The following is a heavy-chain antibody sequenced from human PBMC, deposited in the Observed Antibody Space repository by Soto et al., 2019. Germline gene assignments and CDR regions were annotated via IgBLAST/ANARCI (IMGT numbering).Heavy chain of an antibody. Sequence: EVQLVESGGGLVKPGTSLRLSCAASGSTFTNAWMGWVRQAPGKGLEWVGRIKSKTDGETTDFAAPVKGRFTISRDDSNNTLFLQMNCLKTEDTAVYYCTSEKDFWSGFDYWGQGTLVTVSS. CDR2: IKSKTDGETT. CDR1: GSTFTNAW. D-gene: IGHD3-3*01. V-gene: IGHV3-15*01. J-gene: IGHJ4*02. CDR3: TSEKDFWSGFDY.